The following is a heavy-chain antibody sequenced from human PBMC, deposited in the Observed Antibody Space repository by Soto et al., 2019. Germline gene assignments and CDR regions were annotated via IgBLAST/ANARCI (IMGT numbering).Heavy chain of an antibody. CDR2: INPSGGST. J-gene: IGHJ4*02. Sequence: ASVKVSCKTSGYTFARYYMHWVRQAPGQGLEWMGIINPSGGSTSYAQKFQGRLTITKDTSTSTVYMELSSLTSEDTAMYYCARDFVEVPSALYYFDYWGQGSLVTVSS. D-gene: IGHD2-2*01. CDR3: ARDFVEVPSALYYFDY. CDR1: GYTFARYY. V-gene: IGHV1-46*01.